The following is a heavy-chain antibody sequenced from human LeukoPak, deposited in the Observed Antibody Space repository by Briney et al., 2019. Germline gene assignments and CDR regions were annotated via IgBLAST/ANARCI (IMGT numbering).Heavy chain of an antibody. D-gene: IGHD2-2*03. CDR1: GFSFTTYW. CDR2: ITSGGTGT. J-gene: IGHJ4*02. V-gene: IGHV3-74*03. Sequence: GGSLRLSCAASGFSFTTYWMHWVRQAPGKGLVLVSRITSGGTGTTYADSVKGRFTISRDNAKNTLYLQMNSLRDEDTAVYYCARLSNYGYHFDSWGQGTLVTISS. CDR3: ARLSNYGYHFDS.